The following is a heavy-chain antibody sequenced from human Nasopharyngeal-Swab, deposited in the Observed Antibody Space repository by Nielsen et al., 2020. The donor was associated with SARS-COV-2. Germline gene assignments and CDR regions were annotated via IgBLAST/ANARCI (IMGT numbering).Heavy chain of an antibody. CDR2: SSPSSGVT. V-gene: IGHV1-69*13. CDR1: GGSFSTDS. D-gene: IGHD3-10*01. Sequence: AVKVSCKAAGGSFSTDSFTWVRQAPGQGREGMGGSSPSSGVTSNAQEFQGRVTFSADESTNTVYMELTKLKTDDAAMYDCARGGGTYSYWFDHWGQGTLVIVSS. CDR3: ARGGGTYSYWFDH. J-gene: IGHJ5*02.